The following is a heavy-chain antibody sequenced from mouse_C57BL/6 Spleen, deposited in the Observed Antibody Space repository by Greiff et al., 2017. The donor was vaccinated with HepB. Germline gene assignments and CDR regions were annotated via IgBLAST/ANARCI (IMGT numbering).Heavy chain of an antibody. V-gene: IGHV3-6*01. CDR2: ISYDGSN. Sequence: EVQLQQSGPGLVKPSQSLSLTCSVTGYSITSGYYWYWIRQFPGNKLEWMGYISYDGSNNYNPSLKNRNSITRDTSQNQFFLKLNSVTTEDTAIYYCARDGPSYFDYWGQSTTLTVSS. J-gene: IGHJ2*01. CDR3: ARDGPSYFDY. CDR1: GYSITSGYY.